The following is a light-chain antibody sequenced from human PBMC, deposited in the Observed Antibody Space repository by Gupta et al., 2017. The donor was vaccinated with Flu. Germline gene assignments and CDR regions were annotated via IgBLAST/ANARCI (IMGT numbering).Light chain of an antibody. CDR1: NSNIGNNA. V-gene: IGLV1-36*01. CDR2: YDD. J-gene: IGLJ3*02. Sequence: SVLTQPPSVSEAPRQRVTISCSGSNSNIGNNAVNWYQQLPGKAPKLLIYYDDLGPSGVAERFSGSKSGTSASLAISGLQAEDEADYYCATGDDSRNGWVFGGGTKLTVL. CDR3: ATGDDSRNGWV.